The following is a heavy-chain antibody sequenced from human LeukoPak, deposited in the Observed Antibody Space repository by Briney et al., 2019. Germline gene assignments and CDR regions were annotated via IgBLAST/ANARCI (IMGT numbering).Heavy chain of an antibody. CDR1: GYSFTSYG. CDR3: ARDVTVADT. V-gene: IGHV1-18*01. CDR2: ISAYNGNT. D-gene: IGHD6-19*01. Sequence: ASVKVSCKASGYSFTSYGLSWVRQAPGQGLEWMGWISAYNGNTKYAQRLQGRVTLTTDTSTSTAYMELRSLRSDDTAVYYCARDVTVADTWGQGTLATVSS. J-gene: IGHJ4*02.